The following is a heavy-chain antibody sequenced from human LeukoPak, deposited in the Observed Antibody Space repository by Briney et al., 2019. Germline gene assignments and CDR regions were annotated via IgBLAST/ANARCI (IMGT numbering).Heavy chain of an antibody. Sequence: GGSLRLSCAASGFTFSSYSMNWVRQAPGKGLEWVSYISGSGSTIFYADSVKGRFTISRDNAKNTLYLQMNSLRAEDTAVYYCAKVFDYWGQGTLVTVSS. J-gene: IGHJ4*02. CDR3: AKVFDY. CDR2: ISGSGSTI. V-gene: IGHV3-48*01. CDR1: GFTFSSYS.